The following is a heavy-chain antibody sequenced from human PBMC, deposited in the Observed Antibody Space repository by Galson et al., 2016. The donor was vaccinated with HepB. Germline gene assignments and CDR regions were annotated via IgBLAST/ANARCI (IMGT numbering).Heavy chain of an antibody. CDR3: AKGDDFWSGYYGGL. D-gene: IGHD3-3*01. J-gene: IGHJ4*02. CDR2: ITGTGGGT. CDR1: GFSFSTFA. V-gene: IGHV3-23*01. Sequence: SLRLSCAASGFSFSTFAMSWVRQAPGKGLEWISGITGTGGGTYYADSVKGRFTISRDNSKNTLYLRMNSLRAEDTAVYYCAKGDDFWSGYYGGLWGQGTLVTVSS.